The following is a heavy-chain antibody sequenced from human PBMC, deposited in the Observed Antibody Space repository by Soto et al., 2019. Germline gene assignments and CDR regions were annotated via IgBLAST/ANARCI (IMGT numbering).Heavy chain of an antibody. D-gene: IGHD6-13*01. CDR3: VKDRWVDY. CDR1: GFTFSSYA. CDR2: ISSNGGGT. V-gene: IGHV3-64D*06. Sequence: SLRLSCSVSGFTFSSYAMHWVRQAPGKGLEYVSSISSNGGGTYYPDSVKGRFTISRDNSKNTLYLQMSSLRVEDTAVYYCVKDRWVDYWGQGTLVTVSS. J-gene: IGHJ4*02.